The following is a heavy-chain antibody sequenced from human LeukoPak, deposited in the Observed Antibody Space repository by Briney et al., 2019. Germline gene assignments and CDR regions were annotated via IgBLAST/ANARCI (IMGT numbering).Heavy chain of an antibody. CDR2: ISGSGGST. Sequence: GGSLRLSCAASRFTVSSNYMTWVRQAAGKGLEWVSAISGSGGSTYYADSVKGRFTISRDNSKNTLYLQMNSLRAEDTAVYYCAKASAMIVVVSKHFDYWGQGTLVTVSS. D-gene: IGHD3-22*01. CDR1: RFTVSSNY. V-gene: IGHV3-23*01. CDR3: AKASAMIVVVSKHFDY. J-gene: IGHJ4*02.